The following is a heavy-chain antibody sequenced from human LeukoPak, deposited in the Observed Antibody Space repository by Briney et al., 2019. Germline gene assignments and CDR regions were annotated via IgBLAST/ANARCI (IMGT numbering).Heavy chain of an antibody. D-gene: IGHD2-15*01. CDR1: GYTFTDYF. V-gene: IGHV1-2*02. Sequence: ASVKVSCKASGYTFTDYFMHWVRQAPGQGLEWMGWINPHSGGTNYAQKFQGRVTMTRDTSISTAYMELSRLTSDDTAVYYCARSVYCSGGSCFTVGWFDPWGQGTLVTVSS. J-gene: IGHJ5*02. CDR2: INPHSGGT. CDR3: ARSVYCSGGSCFTVGWFDP.